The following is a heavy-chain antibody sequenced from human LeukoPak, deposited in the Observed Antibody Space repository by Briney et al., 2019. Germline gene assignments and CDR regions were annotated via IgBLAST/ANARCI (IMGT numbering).Heavy chain of an antibody. J-gene: IGHJ4*02. Sequence: GGSLRLSCAASGFTFSSYWMSWVRQAPGKGLEWVSVIYSGGSTYYADSVKGRFTISRDNSKNTLYLQMNSLRAEDTAVYYCARLSEGYWGQGTLVTVSS. CDR3: ARLSEGY. CDR2: IYSGGST. V-gene: IGHV3-53*01. D-gene: IGHD3-16*02. CDR1: GFTFSSYW.